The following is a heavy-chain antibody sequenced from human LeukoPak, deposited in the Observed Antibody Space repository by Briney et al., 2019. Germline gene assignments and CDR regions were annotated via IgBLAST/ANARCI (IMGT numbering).Heavy chain of an antibody. Sequence: AGGSLRLSCAASGFTFSSYAMSWVRQAPGKGLEWVSAISGSGGSTYYEDSVKGRFTISRDNSKNTLYLQMNSLRAEDTAVYYCALSLVEGSGWLFDYWGQGTLVTVSS. CDR3: ALSLVEGSGWLFDY. CDR2: ISGSGGST. V-gene: IGHV3-23*01. D-gene: IGHD6-19*01. CDR1: GFTFSSYA. J-gene: IGHJ4*02.